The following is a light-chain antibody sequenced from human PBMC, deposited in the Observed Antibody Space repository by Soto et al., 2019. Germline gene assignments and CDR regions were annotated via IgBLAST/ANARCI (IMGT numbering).Light chain of an antibody. V-gene: IGLV1-47*01. CDR3: AAWEDGLSGYV. CDR2: RNN. CDR1: SSNIGSNY. J-gene: IGLJ1*01. Sequence: QSVLTQPPSASGTPGQRVTISCSGSSSNIGSNYVYWYQQLPGTAPKLLIYRNNQRPSGVPDRFSGSKSGTSASLAISGLRSEEEADYYCAAWEDGLSGYVFGTGTRVTVL.